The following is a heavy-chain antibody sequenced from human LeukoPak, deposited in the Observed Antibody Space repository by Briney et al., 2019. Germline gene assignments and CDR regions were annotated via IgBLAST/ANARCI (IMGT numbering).Heavy chain of an antibody. J-gene: IGHJ4*02. CDR2: IKKDGSEK. CDR3: ARDLSGVTGYTYGRGIDY. D-gene: IGHD5-18*01. V-gene: IGHV3-7*01. Sequence: GGSLRLSCAASGFTFSSYNMNWVRQAPGKGLEWVANIKKDGSEKYYVDSVKGRFTISRDNAKTSLYLQMNSLRAEDTAVYYCARDLSGVTGYTYGRGIDYWGQGTLVTVSS. CDR1: GFTFSSYN.